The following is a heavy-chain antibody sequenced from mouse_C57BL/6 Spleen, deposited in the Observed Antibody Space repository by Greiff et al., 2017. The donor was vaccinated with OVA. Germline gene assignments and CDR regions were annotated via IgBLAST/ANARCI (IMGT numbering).Heavy chain of an antibody. CDR2: IRSKSNNYAT. Sequence: DVKLVESGGGLVQPKGSLKLSCAASGFSFNTYAMNWVRQAPGKGLEWVARIRSKSNNYATYYADSVKDRFTISRDDSESMLYLQMNNLKTEDTAMYYCVRNGYYEEFAYWGQGTLVTVSA. J-gene: IGHJ3*01. CDR3: VRNGYYEEFAY. V-gene: IGHV10-1*01. D-gene: IGHD2-3*01. CDR1: GFSFNTYA.